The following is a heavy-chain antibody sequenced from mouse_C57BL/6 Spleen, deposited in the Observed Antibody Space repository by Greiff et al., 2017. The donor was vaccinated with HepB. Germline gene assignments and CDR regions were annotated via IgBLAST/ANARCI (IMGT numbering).Heavy chain of an antibody. CDR1: GYSFTDYN. CDR3: ARGGLGLAWFAY. Sequence: VHVKQSGPELVKPGASVKISCKASGYSFTDYNMNWVKQSNGKSLEWIGVINPNYGTTSYNQKFKGKATLTVDQSSSTAYMQLNSLTSEDSAVYYCARGGLGLAWFAYWGQGTLVTVSA. J-gene: IGHJ3*01. D-gene: IGHD4-1*01. V-gene: IGHV1-39*01. CDR2: INPNYGTT.